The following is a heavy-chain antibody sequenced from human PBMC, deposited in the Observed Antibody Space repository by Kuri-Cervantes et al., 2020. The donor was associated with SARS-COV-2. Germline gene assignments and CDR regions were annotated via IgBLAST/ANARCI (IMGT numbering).Heavy chain of an antibody. CDR3: ARDLWELQDY. J-gene: IGHJ4*02. Sequence: SETLSLTCTVSGGSISSGSYYWSWIRQPAGKGLEWIGRIYTSGSTNYNPSLKSRVTISVDTSKNQFSLKLSSVTAADTAVYYCARDLWELQDYWGQGTLVTVSS. CDR1: GGSISSGSYY. V-gene: IGHV4-61*02. CDR2: IYTSGST. D-gene: IGHD1-26*01.